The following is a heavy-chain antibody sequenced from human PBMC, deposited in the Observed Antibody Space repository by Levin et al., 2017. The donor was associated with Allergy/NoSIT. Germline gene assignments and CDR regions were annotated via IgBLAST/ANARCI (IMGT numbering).Heavy chain of an antibody. D-gene: IGHD2-2*01. CDR3: ANVASGGVPAAMGWFDP. CDR1: GGTFSSYA. V-gene: IGHV1-69*06. CDR2: IIPIFGTA. J-gene: IGHJ5*02. Sequence: ASVKVSCKASGGTFSSYAISWVRQAPGQGLEWMGGIIPIFGTANYAQKFQGRVTITADKSTSTAYMELSSLRSEDTAVYYCANVASGGVPAAMGWFDPWGQGTLVTVSS.